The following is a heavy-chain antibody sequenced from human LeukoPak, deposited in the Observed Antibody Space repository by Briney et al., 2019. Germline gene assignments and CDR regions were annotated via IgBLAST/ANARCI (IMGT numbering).Heavy chain of an antibody. CDR2: VYYSGST. J-gene: IGHJ6*02. CDR3: ARNPPGYYDSSGYYYPYYYYGMDV. D-gene: IGHD3-22*01. CDR1: GGSISSYC. Sequence: SETLSLTSTVSGGSISSYCWSWIRQPTGKGLEWIGYVYYSGSTNYNPSLKSRVTISVDTSKNQFSLKLSSVTAADTAVYYCARNPPGYYDSSGYYYPYYYYGMDVWGQGTTVTVSS. V-gene: IGHV4-59*08.